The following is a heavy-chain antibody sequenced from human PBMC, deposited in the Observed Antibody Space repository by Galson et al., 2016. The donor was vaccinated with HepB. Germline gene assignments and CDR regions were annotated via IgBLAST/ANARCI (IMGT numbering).Heavy chain of an antibody. D-gene: IGHD6-13*01. CDR1: GYTLTPYA. CDR2: INTNTGNP. Sequence: SVKVSCKASGYTLTPYAMNWVRQAPGQGLEWMGWINTNTGNPTYAQGFTGRLVFSLDTSVSTAYLQISRLKAEDTAVYYCARSLSLRSSWYRWFDPWGQGTLVTVSS. CDR3: ARSLSLRSSWYRWFDP. V-gene: IGHV7-4-1*02. J-gene: IGHJ5*02.